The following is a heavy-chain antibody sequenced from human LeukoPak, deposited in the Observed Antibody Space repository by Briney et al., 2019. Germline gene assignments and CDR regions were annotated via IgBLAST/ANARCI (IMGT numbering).Heavy chain of an antibody. CDR2: ISSSSGVT. J-gene: IGHJ4*02. CDR1: GFTFSDYY. Sequence: TGGSLRLSCAASGFTFSDYYMTWIRRAPGKGLEWVSYISSSSGVTKYADSVRGRFTISRDNAKNSLYLQMNTLRVDDTAVYYCARGSPPGDWGQGTLVSVSS. V-gene: IGHV3-11*05. CDR3: ARGSPPGD. D-gene: IGHD3-16*01.